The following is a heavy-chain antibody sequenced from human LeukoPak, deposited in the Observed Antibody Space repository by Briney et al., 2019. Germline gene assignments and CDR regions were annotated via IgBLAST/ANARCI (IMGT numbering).Heavy chain of an antibody. CDR1: GFTFSSYA. J-gene: IGHJ4*02. CDR2: ISGSGGST. V-gene: IGHV3-23*01. Sequence: GGSLRLSCAASGFTFSSYAMSWVRQAPGKGLEWVSAISGSGGSTYYADSVKGRFTISRDNSKNTLYLQMNSLRAEDAAVYYCAKEQVVLMVYAPFDYWGQGTLVTVSS. CDR3: AKEQVVLMVYAPFDY. D-gene: IGHD2-8*01.